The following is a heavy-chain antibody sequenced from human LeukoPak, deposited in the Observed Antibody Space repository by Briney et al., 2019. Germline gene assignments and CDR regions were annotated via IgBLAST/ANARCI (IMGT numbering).Heavy chain of an antibody. CDR3: ARALSYYGSGTNYPGTYYFDY. D-gene: IGHD3-10*01. CDR2: ISAYNGNT. V-gene: IGHV1-18*01. CDR1: GYTFTSYG. Sequence: ASVKVSCKASGYTFTSYGISWVRQAPGQGLEWMGWISAYNGNTNYAQKLQGRVTTTTDTSTSTAYMELRSLRSDDTAVYYCARALSYYGSGTNYPGTYYFDYWGQGTLVTISS. J-gene: IGHJ4*02.